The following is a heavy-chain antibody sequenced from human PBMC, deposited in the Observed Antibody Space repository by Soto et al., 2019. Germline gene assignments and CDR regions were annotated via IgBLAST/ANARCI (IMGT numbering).Heavy chain of an antibody. Sequence: GGSLRLSCAASGFTFSAHYMDWVRQAPGKGLEWVGRIANKGDGYTTAYAASVRGRFTVSRDDSRNSLYLQMNSLKIEDTAVYYCARAAYGHGLDVWGQGSTVTVS. CDR3: ARAAYGHGLDV. V-gene: IGHV3-72*01. J-gene: IGHJ6*02. D-gene: IGHD3-10*01. CDR1: GFTFSAHY. CDR2: IANKGDGYTT.